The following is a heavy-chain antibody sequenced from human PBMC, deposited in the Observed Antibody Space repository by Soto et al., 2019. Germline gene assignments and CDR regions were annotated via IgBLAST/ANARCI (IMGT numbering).Heavy chain of an antibody. CDR3: ARDLGWYSSGHDY. J-gene: IGHJ4*02. Sequence: SVKVSCKASGGTFSSYTISWVRQAPGQGLEWMGRIIPILGIANYAQKFQGRVTITADKSTSTAYMELSSLRSEDTAVYYCARDLGWYSSGHDYWGQGTLVTVSS. D-gene: IGHD6-19*01. CDR1: GGTFSSYT. V-gene: IGHV1-69*04. CDR2: IIPILGIA.